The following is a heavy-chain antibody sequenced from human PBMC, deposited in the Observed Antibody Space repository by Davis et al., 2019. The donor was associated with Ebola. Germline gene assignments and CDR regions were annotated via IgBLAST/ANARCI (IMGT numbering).Heavy chain of an antibody. CDR1: GGSISSTAYY. CDR2: IYDNGST. Sequence: SETLSLTCSVSGGSISSTAYYWSWIRQSPGKGLEWIGNIYDNGSTNYNPSLKSRVTISLDTSKNQFSLRLTSVTAADAAVYYCARDDLSGLIDSWGQGTLVTVSS. D-gene: IGHD1-26*01. V-gene: IGHV4-61*08. CDR3: ARDDLSGLIDS. J-gene: IGHJ4*02.